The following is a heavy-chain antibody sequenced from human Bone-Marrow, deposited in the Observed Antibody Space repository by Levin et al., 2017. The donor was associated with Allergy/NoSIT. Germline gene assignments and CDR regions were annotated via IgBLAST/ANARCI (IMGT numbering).Heavy chain of an antibody. V-gene: IGHV4-39*01. J-gene: IGHJ6*02. Sequence: SETLSLTCTVSGASISTNNYYWGWFRQPPGKGLEWIGSIYYSESTYYTPSLKSRVTISVDTSKNQFSLKVRSVTAADTAVYYCGRHAALHDYGGERYGGAIDGGGQGTTVTVSS. D-gene: IGHD4-23*01. CDR3: GRHAALHDYGGERYGGAIDG. CDR1: GASISTNNYY. CDR2: IYYSEST.